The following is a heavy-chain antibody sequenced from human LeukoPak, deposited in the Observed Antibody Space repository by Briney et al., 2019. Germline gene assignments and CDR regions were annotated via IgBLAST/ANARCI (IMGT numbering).Heavy chain of an antibody. J-gene: IGHJ3*01. CDR2: ISGSGGST. D-gene: IGHD2-8*01. V-gene: IGHV3-23*01. CDR3: AKRTGPIVLMVYVDY. Sequence: PGGSLRFSCAASGFTFSSYAMSRVRQAPGNGLEWVSAISGSGGSTYYADSVKGRFTISRDNSKNTLYLQMNSLRAEDTAVYYCAKRTGPIVLMVYVDYWGHGTMVTVSS. CDR1: GFTFSSYA.